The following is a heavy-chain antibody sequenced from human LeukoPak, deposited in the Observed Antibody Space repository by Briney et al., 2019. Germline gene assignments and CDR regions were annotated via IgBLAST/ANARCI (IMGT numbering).Heavy chain of an antibody. CDR2: IYHSGST. V-gene: IGHV4-30-2*01. J-gene: IGHJ5*02. CDR1: GGSISSGGYS. D-gene: IGHD6-13*01. CDR3: ARLPYSSSQAGFDP. Sequence: SQTLSLTCAVSGGSISSGGYSWSWIRQPPGKGLEWIGYIYHSGSTYYNPSLKSRVTISVDRSKNQFSLKLSSVTAADTAVYYCARLPYSSSQAGFDPWGQGTLVTVSS.